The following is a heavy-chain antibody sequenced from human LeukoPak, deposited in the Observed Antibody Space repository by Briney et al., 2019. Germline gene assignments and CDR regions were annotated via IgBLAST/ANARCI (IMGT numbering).Heavy chain of an antibody. CDR2: IKPDESEK. CDR3: ARVNLGATFDY. V-gene: IGHV3-7*01. J-gene: IGHJ4*02. D-gene: IGHD1-26*01. Sequence: GGSLRLSCAASGFTFSSYWMTWVRQAPGKGPEWVAHIKPDESEKYYVDSVKGRFTISRDNAKNSLYLQMNSLRAEDTAVYYCARVNLGATFDYWGQGTLVTVSS. CDR1: GFTFSSYW.